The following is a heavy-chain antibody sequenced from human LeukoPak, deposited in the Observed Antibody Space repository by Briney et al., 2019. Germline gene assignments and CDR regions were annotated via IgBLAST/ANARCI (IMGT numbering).Heavy chain of an antibody. CDR3: ARITLGGTYYFDY. J-gene: IGHJ4*02. Sequence: SGTLSLTCAVCGGSFSGYYWSWIRQPPGKGLEWIGEINHSGSTNYNPSLKSRVTISVDTSKNQFSLKLSSVTAADTAVYYCARITLGGTYYFDYWGQGTLVTVSS. CDR2: INHSGST. D-gene: IGHD1-20*01. V-gene: IGHV4-34*01. CDR1: GGSFSGYY.